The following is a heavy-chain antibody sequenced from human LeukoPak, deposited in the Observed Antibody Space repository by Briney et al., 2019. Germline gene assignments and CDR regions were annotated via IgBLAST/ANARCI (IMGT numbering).Heavy chain of an antibody. D-gene: IGHD3-16*01. CDR1: GFAFSSYW. CDR2: INHNGNVN. Sequence: GGSLRLSCAASGFAFSSYWMNWARQAPGKGLEWVASINHNGNVNYYVDSVKGRFTISRDNAKNSLYLQMSNLRAEDTAVYFCARGGGLDVWGQGTTVTVSS. CDR3: ARGGGLDV. J-gene: IGHJ6*02. V-gene: IGHV3-7*03.